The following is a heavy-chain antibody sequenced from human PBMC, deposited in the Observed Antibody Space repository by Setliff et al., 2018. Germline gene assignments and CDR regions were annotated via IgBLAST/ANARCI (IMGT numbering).Heavy chain of an antibody. CDR2: VHYNGET. Sequence: PSETLSLTCAVYGDSFSDYYWSWIRQAPGKGLQWIAYVHYNGETNYNPSLKSRVLISVDTSKNQLSLRVTSVTAADTAVYYCARLSWNGLRYYGLDV. CDR3: ARLSWNGLRYYGLDV. V-gene: IGHV4-59*13. J-gene: IGHJ6*01. CDR1: GDSFSDYY. D-gene: IGHD3-3*01.